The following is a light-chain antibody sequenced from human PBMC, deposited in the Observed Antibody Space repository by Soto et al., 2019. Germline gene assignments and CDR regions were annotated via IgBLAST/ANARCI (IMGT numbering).Light chain of an antibody. CDR3: QQYGKLPIT. J-gene: IGKJ5*01. CDR1: QSVSSN. CDR2: DAS. V-gene: IGKV3D-15*02. Sequence: EIVMTQSPATLSVSPGERATLSCRVSQSVSSNLAWYQQKPGQAPRLLIYDASNRATGIPARFSGSGSGTDFTLTISSLEPEDFAVYYCQQYGKLPITFGQGTRLEIK.